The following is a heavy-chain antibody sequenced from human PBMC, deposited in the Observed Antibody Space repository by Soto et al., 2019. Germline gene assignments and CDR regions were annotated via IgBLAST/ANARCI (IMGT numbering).Heavy chain of an antibody. CDR2: ISSSGSTI. CDR1: GFTFSDYY. J-gene: IGHJ4*02. CDR3: ARDLYYYYGSGSHYKDNHYFDY. D-gene: IGHD3-10*01. V-gene: IGHV3-11*01. Sequence: GGSLRLSCAASGFTFSDYYMSWIRQAPGKGLEWVSYISSSGSTIYYADSVKGRFTISRDNAKNSLYLQMNSLRAEDTAVYYCARDLYYYYGSGSHYKDNHYFDYWGQGTLVTVSS.